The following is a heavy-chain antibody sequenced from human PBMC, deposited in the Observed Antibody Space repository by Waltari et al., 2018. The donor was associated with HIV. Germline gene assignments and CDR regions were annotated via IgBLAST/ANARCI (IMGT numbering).Heavy chain of an antibody. CDR2: IESDGSST. V-gene: IGHV3-74*01. CDR3: VRAGRSSDGFDV. D-gene: IGHD6-6*01. CDR1: GFTFSRYG. Sequence: EVQLVESGGGLVQPGGSLRLSCGASGFTFSRYGMHWVRQAPGKGLVGVSRIESDGSSTNYEDSVKGRVTISRDNAKNTLSLQMNSRSVEDTAVYYCVRAGRSSDGFDVWGQGTMVTVSS. J-gene: IGHJ3*01.